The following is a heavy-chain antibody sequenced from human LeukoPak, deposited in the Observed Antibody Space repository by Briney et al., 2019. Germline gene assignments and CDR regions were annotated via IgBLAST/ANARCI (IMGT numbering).Heavy chain of an antibody. V-gene: IGHV4-38-2*01. CDR3: ARTEQVDYYMDV. D-gene: IGHD1-14*01. Sequence: SETLSLTCAVSGYSISSGYYWGGIRQPPGKGLEWIGSIYHSGSTYYNPSLKSRVTISVDTSKNQFSLKLSSVTAADTAVYYCARTEQVDYYMDVWGKGTTVTVSS. CDR2: IYHSGST. CDR1: GYSISSGYY. J-gene: IGHJ6*03.